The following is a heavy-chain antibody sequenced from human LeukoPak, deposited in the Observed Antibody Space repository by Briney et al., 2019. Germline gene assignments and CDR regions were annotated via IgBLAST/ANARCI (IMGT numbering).Heavy chain of an antibody. CDR3: ARARYSGSYLDY. Sequence: SETLSLTCAVYGGSFSGYYWSWLRQPPGKGLEWIGEINHSGSTNYNPSLKSRVTISVDTSKNQFSLKLSSVTAADTAVYYCARARYSGSYLDYWGQGTLVTVSS. D-gene: IGHD1-26*01. J-gene: IGHJ4*02. V-gene: IGHV4-34*01. CDR1: GGSFSGYY. CDR2: INHSGST.